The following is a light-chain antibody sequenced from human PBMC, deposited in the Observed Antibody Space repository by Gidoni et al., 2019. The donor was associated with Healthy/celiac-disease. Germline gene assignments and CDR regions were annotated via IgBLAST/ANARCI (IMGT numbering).Light chain of an antibody. V-gene: IGKV2-29*02. CDR1: QSLLHSDGKNY. Sequence: DNAMTQTPLSLSVTSGQPASIPCKSSQSLLHSDGKNYLYWYLQEEGQSPRLLIYVVSSRFSRVPDRYSGSESGRDFTQKISQVEAEDVGVYYCMQGIHLPRTFXQXTKVEIK. J-gene: IGKJ1*01. CDR3: MQGIHLPRT. CDR2: VVS.